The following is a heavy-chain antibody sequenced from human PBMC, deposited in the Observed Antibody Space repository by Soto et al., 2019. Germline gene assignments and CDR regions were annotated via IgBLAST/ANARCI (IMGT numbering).Heavy chain of an antibody. CDR3: VKDRFVNY. CDR2: ISSHGVST. D-gene: IGHD3-3*01. CDR1: GLNFNDYA. V-gene: IGHV3-64D*06. J-gene: IGHJ4*02. Sequence: GGSLRLSCSASGLNFNDYAMHWVRQAAGKGLKYVSSISSHGVSTYYEDSVNGRFTISRDNSKNTLYLQVNSLRVEDTAVYYCVKDRFVNYWGQGALFTVSS.